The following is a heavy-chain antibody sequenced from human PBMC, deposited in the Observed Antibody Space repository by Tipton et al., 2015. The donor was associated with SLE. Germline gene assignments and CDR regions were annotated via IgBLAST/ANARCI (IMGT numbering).Heavy chain of an antibody. V-gene: IGHV4-30-4*07. CDR3: AKDKGHLTGTIDY. CDR1: GGSINSGGYP. Sequence: TLSLTCAVSGGSINSGGYPWSWIRQPPGKGLEWIGYIYYSGSTNYNPSLKSRVTISVDTSKNQFSLKLSSVTAADTAVYYCAKDKGHLTGTIDYWGQGTLVTVSS. J-gene: IGHJ4*02. D-gene: IGHD1/OR15-1a*01. CDR2: IYYSGST.